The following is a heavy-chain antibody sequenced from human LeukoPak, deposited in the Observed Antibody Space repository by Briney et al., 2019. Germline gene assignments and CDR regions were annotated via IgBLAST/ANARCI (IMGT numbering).Heavy chain of an antibody. D-gene: IGHD2/OR15-2a*01. Sequence: GGSLRLPCAASGFTFSSYAMSWIRQAPGKGLEWVSAISGSGGSTYYADSVKGRFTISRDNSKNTLYLQMNSLRAEDTAVYYCASGGLYNWFDPWGQGTLVTVSS. CDR2: ISGSGGST. J-gene: IGHJ5*02. CDR1: GFTFSSYA. CDR3: ASGGLYNWFDP. V-gene: IGHV3-23*01.